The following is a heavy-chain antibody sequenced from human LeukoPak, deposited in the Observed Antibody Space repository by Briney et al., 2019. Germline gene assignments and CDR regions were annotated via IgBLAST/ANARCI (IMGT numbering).Heavy chain of an antibody. Sequence: GRSLRLSCAASGFTFDDYAMHWVRQAPGKGLEWVSGISWNSGSIGYADSVKGRFTISRDNAKNSLYLQMNGLRAEDTALYYCAKDLGPLVSGSSGFDYWGQGTLVTVSS. CDR3: AKDLGPLVSGSSGFDY. J-gene: IGHJ4*02. CDR2: ISWNSGSI. V-gene: IGHV3-9*01. D-gene: IGHD6-6*01. CDR1: GFTFDDYA.